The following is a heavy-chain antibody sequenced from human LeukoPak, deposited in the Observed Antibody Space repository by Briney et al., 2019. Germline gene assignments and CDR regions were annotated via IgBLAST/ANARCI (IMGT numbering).Heavy chain of an antibody. CDR2: ISDSGSPI. Sequence: GGSLILSCAASGFTFSSHEMNWVRQPPGKGLEWVSYISDSGSPIYYADSVKGRFTVSRDNAKNSLYLQMNSLRAEDTALYYCARQTLGATGYSAFDFWGQGTLVTVSS. CDR3: ARQTLGATGYSAFDF. J-gene: IGHJ3*01. CDR1: GFTFSSHE. D-gene: IGHD3-9*01. V-gene: IGHV3-48*03.